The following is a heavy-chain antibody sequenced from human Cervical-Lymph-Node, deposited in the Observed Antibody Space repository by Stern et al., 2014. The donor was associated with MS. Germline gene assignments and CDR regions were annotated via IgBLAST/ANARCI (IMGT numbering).Heavy chain of an antibody. V-gene: IGHV4-34*01. Sequence: QVQLQQWGAGLLKPSETLSLTCGVYGGSFSGYYWSWIRQPPGKGLEWMGEINHSGSTNYNPSLKSRVPISADTSRSQFSRKLGSVTAADTAVYYCARYNVRDWLEPWGQGTLVIVSS. J-gene: IGHJ5*02. D-gene: IGHD5-24*01. CDR2: INHSGST. CDR3: ARYNVRDWLEP. CDR1: GGSFSGYY.